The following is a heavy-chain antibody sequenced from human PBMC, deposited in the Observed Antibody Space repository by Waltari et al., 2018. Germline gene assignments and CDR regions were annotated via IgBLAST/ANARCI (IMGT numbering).Heavy chain of an antibody. CDR2: IVPDIGNT. V-gene: IGHV1-69*04. CDR3: ARGRGDGWNVNTFDV. D-gene: IGHD1-1*01. J-gene: IGHJ3*01. Sequence: QVQLVQSGAVMKKPGSSVKVSCKASGGTFSTYSVSWVRQAPGQGLEWLGRIVPDIGNTNFMQKLGGRFTITVDKSTTTAYMQLNRLRFEDTAMYFCARGRGDGWNVNTFDVWGQGTMVTVSA. CDR1: GGTFSTYS.